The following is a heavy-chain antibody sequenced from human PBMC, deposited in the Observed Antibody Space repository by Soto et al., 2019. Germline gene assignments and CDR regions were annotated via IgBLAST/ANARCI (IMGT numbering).Heavy chain of an antibody. CDR3: AKEEYSSSFFVPRATDY. Sequence: QVQLVESGGGVVQPGRSLRLSCAASGFTFSSYGMHWVRQAPGKGLEWVAVISYDGSNKYYADSVKGRFTISRDNSKNTLYLQMNSLRAEDTAVYYCAKEEYSSSFFVPRATDYWGQGTLVTVSS. D-gene: IGHD6-6*01. V-gene: IGHV3-30*18. CDR2: ISYDGSNK. CDR1: GFTFSSYG. J-gene: IGHJ4*02.